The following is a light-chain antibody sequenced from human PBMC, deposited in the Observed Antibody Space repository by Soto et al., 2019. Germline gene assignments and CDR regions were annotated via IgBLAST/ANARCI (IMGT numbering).Light chain of an antibody. J-gene: IGKJ1*01. CDR3: QQYHIYSGT. CDR1: QTIDSW. V-gene: IGKV1-5*03. Sequence: DIQMTQSPSTLSASVGDRVTITCRASQTIDSWLAWYQQRPGKPPNLLIYKASTLASGVPSRFSGSGSGTEFTLTINSRQPDDFATYYCQQYHIYSGTFGQGTKVDIK. CDR2: KAS.